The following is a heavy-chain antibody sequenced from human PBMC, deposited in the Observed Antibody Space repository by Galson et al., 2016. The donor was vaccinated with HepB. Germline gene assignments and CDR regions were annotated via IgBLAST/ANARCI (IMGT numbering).Heavy chain of an antibody. Sequence: QSGAEVKKSGESLKISCKGSGYIFTNYWIGWVRQMPGKGLEWMGILNPAESDTRDSPSFHGHVTISADQSTNTAYLQWGSLKAADTAIHYCARWYSSSWRNFYALDAWGHGTTVTVSS. V-gene: IGHV5-51*01. CDR1: GYIFTNYW. CDR3: ARWYSSSWRNFYALDA. J-gene: IGHJ6*02. D-gene: IGHD6-6*01. CDR2: LNPAESDT.